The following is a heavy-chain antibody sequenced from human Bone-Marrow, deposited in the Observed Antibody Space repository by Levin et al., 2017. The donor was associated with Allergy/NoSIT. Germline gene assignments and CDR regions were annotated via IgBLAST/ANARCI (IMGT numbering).Heavy chain of an antibody. CDR1: GGTFSSYA. D-gene: IGHD3-16*01. Sequence: KISCKASGGTFSSYAISWVRQAPGQGLEWMGGIIPIFGTANYAQKFQGRVTITADESTSTAYMELSSLRSEDTAVYYCARGWGYERELDLWGQGTLVTVSS. V-gene: IGHV1-69*01. J-gene: IGHJ5*02. CDR2: IIPIFGTA. CDR3: ARGWGYERELDL.